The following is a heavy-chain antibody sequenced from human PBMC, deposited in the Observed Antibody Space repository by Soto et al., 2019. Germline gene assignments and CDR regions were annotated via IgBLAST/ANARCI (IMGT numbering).Heavy chain of an antibody. CDR2: ISYSGST. CDR1: GGSISSYY. J-gene: IGHJ5*02. Sequence: QVQLQESGPGLVKPSETLSLTCTVSGGSISSYYWSWIRQPPGKGLEWIGYISYSGSTNYNPSLKSRVTISVDTSTTQFSLKLNSVTAADTAVYYCARAYYDFWSGYWRWFDPWGQGTLVTVSS. CDR3: ARAYYDFWSGYWRWFDP. V-gene: IGHV4-59*01. D-gene: IGHD3-3*01.